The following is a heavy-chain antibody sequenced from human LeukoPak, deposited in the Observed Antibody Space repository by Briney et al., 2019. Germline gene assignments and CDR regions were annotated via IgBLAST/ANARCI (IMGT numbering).Heavy chain of an antibody. Sequence: GGSLRLSCAASGFTFSSYAMSWVRQAPGKGLEWVSYISSSSSTIYYADSVKGRFTISRDNAKNSLYLQMNSLRDEDTAVYYCARDPTKIYSNYYFDYWGQGTLVTVSS. CDR1: GFTFSSYA. CDR3: ARDPTKIYSNYYFDY. CDR2: ISSSSSTI. J-gene: IGHJ4*02. D-gene: IGHD4-11*01. V-gene: IGHV3-48*02.